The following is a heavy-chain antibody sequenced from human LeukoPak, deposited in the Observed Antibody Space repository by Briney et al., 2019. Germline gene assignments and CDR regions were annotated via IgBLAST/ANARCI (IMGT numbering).Heavy chain of an antibody. Sequence: WASVKVSCKASGYTFTSYGISWVRQAPGQGLEWMGWISAYNGNTNYAQKLQGRVTMTTDTSTSTAYMELRSLRSDDTAVYYCARDPVGARGWYYYYYYMDVWGKGTTVTVSS. V-gene: IGHV1-18*01. CDR2: ISAYNGNT. D-gene: IGHD1-26*01. CDR3: ARDPVGARGWYYYYYYMDV. J-gene: IGHJ6*03. CDR1: GYTFTSYG.